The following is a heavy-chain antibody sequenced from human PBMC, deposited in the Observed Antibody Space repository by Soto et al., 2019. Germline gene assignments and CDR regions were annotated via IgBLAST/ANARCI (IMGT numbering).Heavy chain of an antibody. V-gene: IGHV3-11*01. CDR1: GFTFSDYY. D-gene: IGHD1-26*01. CDR3: ASRVGATESDYYYGMDV. Sequence: GGSLRLSCAASGFTFSDYYMSWIRQAPGKGLEWVSYISSSGSTIYYADSVKGRFTISRDNAKNSLYLQMNSLRAEDTAVYYCASRVGATESDYYYGMDVWGQGTTVTVSS. CDR2: ISSSGSTI. J-gene: IGHJ6*02.